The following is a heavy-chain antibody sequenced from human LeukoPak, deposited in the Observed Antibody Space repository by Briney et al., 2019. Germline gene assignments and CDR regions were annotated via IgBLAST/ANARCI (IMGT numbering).Heavy chain of an antibody. CDR3: MKWGSAADIQD. CDR1: GFTFSSHW. Sequence: GGSLRLSCEASGFTFSSHWMGWLRQSPGKGLEWVANINPAGSDTYYVDSVKGRFTISRDNAKKSTFLQMNSLRVEETALYYCMKWGSAADIQDWGQGTLVTVSS. V-gene: IGHV3-7*03. J-gene: IGHJ4*02. CDR2: INPAGSDT. D-gene: IGHD6-25*01.